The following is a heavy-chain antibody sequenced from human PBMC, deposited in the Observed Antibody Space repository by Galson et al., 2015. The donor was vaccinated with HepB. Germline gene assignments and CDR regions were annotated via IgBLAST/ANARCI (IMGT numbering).Heavy chain of an antibody. J-gene: IGHJ4*02. CDR1: GFTFSSYS. Sequence: SLRLSCAASGFTFSSYSMNWVRQAPGKGLEWVSSISSSSSYIYYADSVKGRFTISRDNAKNSLYLQMNSLRAEDTAVYYCARTGYSSSWHLFIDASSADYWGQGTLVTVSS. D-gene: IGHD6-13*01. V-gene: IGHV3-21*01. CDR3: ARTGYSSSWHLFIDASSADY. CDR2: ISSSSSYI.